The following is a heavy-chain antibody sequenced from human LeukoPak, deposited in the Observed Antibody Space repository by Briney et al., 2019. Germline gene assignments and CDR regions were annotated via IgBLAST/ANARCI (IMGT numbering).Heavy chain of an antibody. CDR3: ARHRYYDSSGPDY. J-gene: IGHJ4*02. V-gene: IGHV4-34*01. CDR2: IYHSGST. Sequence: SETLSLTCAVSGESFSGHYWSWIRQTPGKGLEWIGEIYHSGSTNYNPSLKSRVTISVDKSKNQFSLKLSSVTTADTAVYYCARHRYYDSSGPDYWGQGTLVTVSS. CDR1: GESFSGHY. D-gene: IGHD3-22*01.